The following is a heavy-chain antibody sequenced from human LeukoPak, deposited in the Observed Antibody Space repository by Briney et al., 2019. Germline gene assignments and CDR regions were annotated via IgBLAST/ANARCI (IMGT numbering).Heavy chain of an antibody. CDR3: ARDSIVGATNRP. V-gene: IGHV3-48*03. J-gene: IGHJ5*02. D-gene: IGHD1-26*01. Sequence: GGSLRLSCAASGFTFSSYEMNWVRQAPGKGLEWVSYISSSGSTIYYADSVKGRFTISRDNAKNSLYLQMNSLRAEDTAVYYCARDSIVGATNRPWGQGTLVTVSS. CDR1: GFTFSSYE. CDR2: ISSSGSTI.